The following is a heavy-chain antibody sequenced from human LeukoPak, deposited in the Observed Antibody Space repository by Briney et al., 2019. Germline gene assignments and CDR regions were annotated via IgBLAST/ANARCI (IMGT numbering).Heavy chain of an antibody. CDR2: INPNSGGT. J-gene: IGHJ4*02. V-gene: IGHV1-2*02. CDR1: GYTFTGYY. D-gene: IGHD2-2*01. Sequence: ASVKVSCKASGYTFTGYYMHWVRQAPGQGLEWMGWINPNSGGTNYAQKFHGRVTMTRDTSINTAYMELSRLTSDDTAVYYCARGRDLDCSSTSCSMFDYWGQGTLVTVSS. CDR3: ARGRDLDCSSTSCSMFDY.